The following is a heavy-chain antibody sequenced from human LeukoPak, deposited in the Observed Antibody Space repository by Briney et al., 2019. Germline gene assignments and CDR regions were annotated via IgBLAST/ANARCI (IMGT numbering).Heavy chain of an antibody. CDR3: ARGRVCSGGTCNYFDY. CDR1: GFTFIDYY. D-gene: IGHD2-15*01. Sequence: GGSLRLSCAACGFTFIDYYMSWIRQAPGKGLEWVSYINTNSGYTNYADSVKGRFTISRDNAKNSLYLQMNSLRVEDTAVYYCARGRVCSGGTCNYFDYWGRGTLVTVSS. J-gene: IGHJ4*02. CDR2: INTNSGYT. V-gene: IGHV3-11*06.